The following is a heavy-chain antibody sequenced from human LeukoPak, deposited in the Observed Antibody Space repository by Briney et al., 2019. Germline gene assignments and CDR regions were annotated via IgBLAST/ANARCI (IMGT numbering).Heavy chain of an antibody. Sequence: SETLSLTCSVSGGSMNTRSYSWGWIRQPPGKGLEWIGNIFYSGTTYYNPSLKSRVTISVDTSKNQFSLKLNSVTAADTAVFYCARLDSYGLGAPWGQGAQVIVSS. D-gene: IGHD3-10*01. CDR1: GGSMNTRSYS. CDR3: ARLDSYGLGAP. CDR2: IFYSGTT. J-gene: IGHJ5*02. V-gene: IGHV4-39*01.